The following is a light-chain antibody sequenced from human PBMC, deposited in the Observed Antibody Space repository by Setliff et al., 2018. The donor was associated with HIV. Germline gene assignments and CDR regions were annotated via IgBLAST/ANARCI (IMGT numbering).Light chain of an antibody. CDR2: DVT. CDR3: CSSAGTYTSFFV. J-gene: IGLJ1*01. V-gene: IGLV2-11*01. CDR1: SSDAGDYNF. Sequence: QSALPQPRSVSGSPGQSVTIACTGTSSDAGDYNFVSWYQLHPGKAPKLIIYDVTKRPSGVPDRFSGSKSANAASLTISGLQAEDEADYYCCSSAGTYTSFFVFGTGTKVTV.